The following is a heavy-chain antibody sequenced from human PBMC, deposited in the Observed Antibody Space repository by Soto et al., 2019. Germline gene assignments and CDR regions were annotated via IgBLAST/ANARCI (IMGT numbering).Heavy chain of an antibody. J-gene: IGHJ4*02. CDR2: IRGDGGQT. CDR3: ARDLCFDADDFFAY. Sequence: GGSLRLSCTASGFTFTSYGMGWVRQAPGKGLQWVSTIRGDGGQTHYTDSVKGRFSISRDNSKNTVYLQMDSLRAEDTAMYFCARDLCFDADDFFAYWGQGTQVTVSS. V-gene: IGHV3-23*01. CDR1: GFTFTSYG. D-gene: IGHD3-16*01.